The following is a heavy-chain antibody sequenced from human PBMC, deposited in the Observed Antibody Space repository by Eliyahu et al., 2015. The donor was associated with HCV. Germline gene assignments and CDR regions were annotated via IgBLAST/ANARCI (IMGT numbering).Heavy chain of an antibody. CDR3: AREGRDGYNWGY. V-gene: IGHV4-38-2*02. J-gene: IGHJ4*02. D-gene: IGHD5-24*01. Sequence: QVQLQESGPGLVKPSETLSLTCTVSGYSISSGYYWGWXRQXPGKGLEWXGSXYHSGSTYYNPSLKRRVXISVDTSKNQFSLKLSSLTAADTAVYYCAREGRDGYNWGYWGQGTLVTVSS. CDR2: XYHSGST. CDR1: GYSISSGYY.